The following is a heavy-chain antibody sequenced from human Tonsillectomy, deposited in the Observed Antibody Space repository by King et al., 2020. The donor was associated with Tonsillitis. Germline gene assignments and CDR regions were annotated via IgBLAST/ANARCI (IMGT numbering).Heavy chain of an antibody. D-gene: IGHD3-10*01. Sequence: VQLQESGPGLVKPSETLSLTCTVSGSISGSYWSRIRQPPGKGLEWIGYIYYSGTTNYNPPLRSRVTISVDTTKNQFSLNLSSVTAADTAVYYCARLDYYGSGSCWYFDLWGRGTLVTVSS. CDR2: IYYSGTT. J-gene: IGHJ2*01. V-gene: IGHV4-59*08. CDR3: ARLDYYGSGSCWYFDL. CDR1: GSISGSY.